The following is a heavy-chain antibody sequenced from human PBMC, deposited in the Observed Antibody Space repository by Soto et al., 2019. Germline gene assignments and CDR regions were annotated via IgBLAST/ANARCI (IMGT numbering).Heavy chain of an antibody. D-gene: IGHD1-26*01. CDR1: GFTFSYYW. V-gene: IGHV3-74*01. J-gene: IGHJ3*01. CDR3: AGGDCGACDH. CDR2: IHSEGSST. Sequence: EVQLVESGGGLVQPGESLRLSAATSGFTFSYYWTHWVRQAPGKGWVWVSRIHSEGSSTTYADSVKGRFSISRDNARNTGSLHMNSLSVDDTGLYYCAGGDCGACDHWGQGTVLTVSS.